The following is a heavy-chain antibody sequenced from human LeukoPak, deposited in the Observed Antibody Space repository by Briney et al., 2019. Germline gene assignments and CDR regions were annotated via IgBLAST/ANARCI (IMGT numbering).Heavy chain of an antibody. CDR1: GYTFTGYY. V-gene: IGHV1-69*13. Sequence: ASVKVSCKASGYTFTGYYMHWVRQAPGQGLEWMGGIIPIFGTANYAQKFQGRVTITADESTSTAYMELSSLRSEDTAVYYCARDLTSTDHYQKYYYYYMDVWGKGTTVTVSS. D-gene: IGHD4-11*01. J-gene: IGHJ6*03. CDR3: ARDLTSTDHYQKYYYYYMDV. CDR2: IIPIFGTA.